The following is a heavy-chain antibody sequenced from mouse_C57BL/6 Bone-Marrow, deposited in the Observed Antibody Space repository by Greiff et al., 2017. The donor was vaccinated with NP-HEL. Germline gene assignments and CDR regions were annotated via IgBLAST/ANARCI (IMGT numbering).Heavy chain of an antibody. V-gene: IGHV1-9*01. CDR1: GYTFTGYW. CDR2: ILPGSGSP. Sequence: VQIQQVGAELMKPGASVKLSCKATGYTFTGYWIAWVKQRPGHGLEWIGEILPGSGSPNYNEKFKGKATLTADTSTTTAYMQLGNLTTEDSAIYYCARYYGSSRCFDVWGTGTTVTVSS. D-gene: IGHD1-1*01. CDR3: ARYYGSSRCFDV. J-gene: IGHJ1*03.